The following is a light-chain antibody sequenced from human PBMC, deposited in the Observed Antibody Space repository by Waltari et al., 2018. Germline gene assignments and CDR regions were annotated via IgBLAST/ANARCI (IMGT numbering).Light chain of an antibody. J-gene: IGKJ2*01. CDR3: QQRSKWPYT. V-gene: IGKV3-11*01. Sequence: EIVLTQSPATLSLSPGERATLSCRASQSISSYLAWYQQKPGQAPRLLIYDASNRATGIPARFSGSGSGTDFTLTISSLEPEDFAVYYCQQRSKWPYTLGQGTKLEI. CDR2: DAS. CDR1: QSISSY.